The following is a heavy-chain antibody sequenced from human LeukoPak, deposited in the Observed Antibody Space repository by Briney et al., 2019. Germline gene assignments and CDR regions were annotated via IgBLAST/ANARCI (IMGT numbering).Heavy chain of an antibody. CDR3: AICYSDLSDYFDY. D-gene: IGHD4-17*01. V-gene: IGHV3-7*03. CDR1: GFTFTNYW. CDR2: TKQDGSAK. J-gene: IGHJ4*02. Sequence: GRSLTPSCAASGFTFTNYWISCVSQPAGNGMEWVANTKQDGSAKNHVDSVKGRFTNARDNAKNSLYLQMNSLRTDGTALYYCAICYSDLSDYFDYWGQGTLVTVSS.